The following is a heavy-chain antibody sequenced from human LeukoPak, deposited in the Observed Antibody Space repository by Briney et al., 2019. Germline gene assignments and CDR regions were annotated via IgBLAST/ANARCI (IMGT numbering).Heavy chain of an antibody. CDR2: ISVSSNYI. Sequence: GRSLRLSCAASGFTFSSSAMHWVRQAPGKGLEWVSSISVSSNYIYYADSLKGRFTISRDNAKNSLYLQMNSLRAEDTAVYYCVARGGWARFDYWGQGTLVTVSS. D-gene: IGHD2-15*01. CDR1: GFTFSSSA. V-gene: IGHV3-21*01. CDR3: VARGGWARFDY. J-gene: IGHJ4*02.